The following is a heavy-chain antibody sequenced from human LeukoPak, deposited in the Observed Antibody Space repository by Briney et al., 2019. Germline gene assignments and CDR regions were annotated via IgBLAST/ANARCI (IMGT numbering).Heavy chain of an antibody. CDR1: GYTLTELS. CDR3: EGFGDYYDSSGYRDY. Sequence: ASVKVSCKVSGYTLTELSMHWVRQAPGKGLEWTGGFDPEDGETIYAQKFQGRVTMTEDTSTDTAYMELSSLRSEDTAVYYCEGFGDYYDSSGYRDYWGQGTLVTVSS. V-gene: IGHV1-24*01. CDR2: FDPEDGET. D-gene: IGHD3-22*01. J-gene: IGHJ4*02.